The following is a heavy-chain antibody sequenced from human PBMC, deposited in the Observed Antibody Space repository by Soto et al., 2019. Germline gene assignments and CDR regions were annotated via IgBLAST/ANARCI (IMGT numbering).Heavy chain of an antibody. CDR1: GFTFSSYG. CDR3: AKVRGSGYDFDY. V-gene: IGHV3-30*18. Sequence: QVQLVESGGGVVQPGRSLRLSCAASGFTFSSYGMHWVRQAPGKGLEWVAVISYDGSNKYYADPVKGRFTTSRDNSKNTLYLQMNSLRAEDTAVYYCAKVRGSGYDFDYWGQGTLVTVSS. D-gene: IGHD5-12*01. J-gene: IGHJ4*02. CDR2: ISYDGSNK.